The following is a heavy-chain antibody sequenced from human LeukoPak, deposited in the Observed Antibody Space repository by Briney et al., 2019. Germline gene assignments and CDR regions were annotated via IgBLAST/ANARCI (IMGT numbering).Heavy chain of an antibody. J-gene: IGHJ5*02. CDR3: ARDRAATQHWVEFDL. Sequence: GSLRLSCAATGFIVSSYYMSWVRHAPGKGLEWVSLVSDSGETFYIDSVKGRFTISRDDSKNTVYLQMNRLRVEDTAVYFCARDRAATQHWVEFDLWGQGTLVTVSS. CDR2: VSDSGET. CDR1: GFIVSSYY. D-gene: IGHD3-3*02. V-gene: IGHV3-66*03.